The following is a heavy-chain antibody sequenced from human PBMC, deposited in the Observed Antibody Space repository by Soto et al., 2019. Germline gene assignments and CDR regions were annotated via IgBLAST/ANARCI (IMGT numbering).Heavy chain of an antibody. CDR3: AHRSLAAYCSGGSCYNWFDP. CDR2: IYWDDDK. J-gene: IGHJ5*02. CDR1: GFSLSTSGVG. V-gene: IGHV2-5*02. D-gene: IGHD2-15*01. Sequence: QITLKESGPTLVKPTQTLTLTCTFSGFSLSTSGVGVDWIRQPPGKALEWLALIYWDDDKRYSPSLKSRLTITKDTSKNPVVLTMTNMDPVDTATYYCAHRSLAAYCSGGSCYNWFDPWGQGTLVTVSS.